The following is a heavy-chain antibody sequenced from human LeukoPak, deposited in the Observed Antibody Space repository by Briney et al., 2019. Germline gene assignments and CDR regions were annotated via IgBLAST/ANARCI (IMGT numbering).Heavy chain of an antibody. J-gene: IGHJ6*03. CDR2: ISYDGTNK. CDR3: VRSPTYYNMDV. Sequence: GESLTLSCAASGFTFSNYVIHWVRQAPGKGPEWLAVISYDGTNKYYADFVKGRFTISRDHSQSTVDLQMNTLGGADTAVYYCVRSPTYYNMDVWGKGTTVTVSS. CDR1: GFTFSNYV. V-gene: IGHV3-30*03.